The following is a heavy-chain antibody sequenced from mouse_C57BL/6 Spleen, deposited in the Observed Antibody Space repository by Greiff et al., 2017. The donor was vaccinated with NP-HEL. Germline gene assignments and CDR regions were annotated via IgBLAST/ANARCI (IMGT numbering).Heavy chain of an antibody. Sequence: QVQLQQSGAELVKPGASVKWSCKASGDNITSYGRHGVKQRQGQGREWIGRIHPKSGRTNYNEKFKSKATLTVDKSSSTAYMQLSSLTSEDSAVYYCARGAGYYFDYWGQGTTLTVSS. CDR2: IHPKSGRT. CDR3: ARGAGYYFDY. V-gene: IGHV1-64*01. CDR1: GDNITSYG. D-gene: IGHD2-2*01. J-gene: IGHJ2*01.